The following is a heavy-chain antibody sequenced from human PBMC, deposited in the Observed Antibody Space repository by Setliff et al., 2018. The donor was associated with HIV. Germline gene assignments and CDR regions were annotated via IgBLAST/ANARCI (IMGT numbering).Heavy chain of an antibody. D-gene: IGHD5-12*01. CDR3: TRDRVATTSLLYYFDY. CDR2: IKSKPDGGTT. Sequence: NPGGSLRLSCAASGFTFSGSTIHWVRQAPGKGLEWVGRIKSKPDGGTTDYAAPVKGRFTISRDDSKSIAYLQMNSLKAEDTAIYYCTRDRVATTSLLYYFDYWGQGILVTVSS. V-gene: IGHV3-15*01. CDR1: GFTFSGST. J-gene: IGHJ4*02.